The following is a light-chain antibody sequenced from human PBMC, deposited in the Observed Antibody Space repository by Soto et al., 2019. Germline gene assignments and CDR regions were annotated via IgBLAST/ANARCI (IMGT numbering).Light chain of an antibody. Sequence: PSSFSASTGDRVTITCRASQGISSYLAWYQQKPGKAPKLLIYAASTLQSGVPSRFSGSGSGTDFTLTISCLQSEDFATYYCQQYYSYLWTFGQGTKVDI. CDR1: QGISSY. J-gene: IGKJ1*01. CDR3: QQYYSYLWT. V-gene: IGKV1-8*01. CDR2: AAS.